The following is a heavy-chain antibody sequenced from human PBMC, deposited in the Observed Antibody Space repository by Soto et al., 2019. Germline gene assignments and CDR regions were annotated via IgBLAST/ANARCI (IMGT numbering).Heavy chain of an antibody. J-gene: IGHJ4*02. CDR1: GGTIRSWY. D-gene: IGHD1-26*01. CDR2: IYYSGST. V-gene: IGHV4-59*08. CDR3: ARRYGSAIDY. Sequence: QVQLQESGPGLVKPSETLSLTCTVSGGTIRSWYWSWIRQPPGKGLEWIGYIYYSGSTNCNPSLKSLVTISVDTSKNQFSLKLSSVTAADTAVYYCARRYGSAIDYWGQGTLVTVSS.